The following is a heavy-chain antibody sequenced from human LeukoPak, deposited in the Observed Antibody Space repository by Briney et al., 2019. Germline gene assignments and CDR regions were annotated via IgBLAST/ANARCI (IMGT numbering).Heavy chain of an antibody. V-gene: IGHV3-23*01. Sequence: PGGSLRLSCAASGFTFSSYAMSWVRQAPGKGLEWVSAISGSGGSTYYADSVKGRFTISRDNSKNTLYLQMNSLRAEDTDVYYCANDGHDYGVGDVYDYWGQGTLVTVSS. CDR1: GFTFSSYA. D-gene: IGHD4-17*01. J-gene: IGHJ4*02. CDR3: ANDGHDYGVGDVYDY. CDR2: ISGSGGST.